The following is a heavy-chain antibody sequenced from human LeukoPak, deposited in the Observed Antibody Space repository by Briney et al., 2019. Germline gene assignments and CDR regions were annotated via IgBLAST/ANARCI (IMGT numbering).Heavy chain of an antibody. CDR3: AKHRFESGGYHSTD. Sequence: GGSLRLSCAASGFTFSSYAMSWVRQAPGKGLAWVSTISGGSGSTYCADSVKARFTISRDNSKNTLYLQMNSLRDEDTAVYYCAKHRFESGGYHSTDWGQGTLVTVSS. V-gene: IGHV3-23*01. CDR2: ISGGSGST. J-gene: IGHJ4*02. CDR1: GFTFSSYA. D-gene: IGHD3-22*01.